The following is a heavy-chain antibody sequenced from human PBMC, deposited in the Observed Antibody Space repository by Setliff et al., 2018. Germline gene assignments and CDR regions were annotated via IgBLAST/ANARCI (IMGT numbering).Heavy chain of an antibody. J-gene: IGHJ4*02. CDR3: TRGPGPWVVVAMPFDC. CDR2: IAPYNGNT. D-gene: IGHD5-12*01. Sequence: ASVKVSCKTSGYNFITFGISWVRQAPGQGLEWPGWIAPYNGNTDYAQKFQGRVTMTTDTSTNTAHMELRSLTSADTAIYYCTRGPGPWVVVAMPFDCWGQGTLVTVSS. CDR1: GYNFITFG. V-gene: IGHV1-18*01.